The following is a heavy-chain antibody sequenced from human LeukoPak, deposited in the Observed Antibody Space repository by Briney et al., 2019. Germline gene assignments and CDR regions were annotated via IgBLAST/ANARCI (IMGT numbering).Heavy chain of an antibody. J-gene: IGHJ4*02. V-gene: IGHV3-64*01. Sequence: GGSLRLSCAASGFTFSSYAVHWVRQAPGKGLEYVSAISSNGGSTYYANSVKGRFTISRDNSKNTLYLQMGSLRAEDMAVYYCARVASGGDYRSGGDDYWGQGTLVTVSS. CDR1: GFTFSSYA. CDR2: ISSNGGST. CDR3: ARVASGGDYRSGGDDY. D-gene: IGHD4-17*01.